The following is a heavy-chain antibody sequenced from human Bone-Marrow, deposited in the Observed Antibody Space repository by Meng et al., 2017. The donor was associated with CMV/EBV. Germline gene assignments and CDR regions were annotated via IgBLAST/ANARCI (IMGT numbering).Heavy chain of an antibody. J-gene: IGHJ4*02. CDR2: TYYSGST. V-gene: IGHV4-39*07. D-gene: IGHD3-3*01. CDR1: GDSISTSTYS. CDR3: ARSVNYDFWSGSPVGSFDY. Sequence: SETLSLTCSVSGDSISTSTYSWDWQGLEWIGTTYYSGSTYYNPSLKSRVTISVDTSKNQFSLKLSSVTAADTAVYYCARSVNYDFWSGSPVGSFDYWGQGTLVTVSS.